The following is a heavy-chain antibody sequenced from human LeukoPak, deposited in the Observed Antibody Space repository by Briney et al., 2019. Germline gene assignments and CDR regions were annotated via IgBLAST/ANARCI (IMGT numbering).Heavy chain of an antibody. J-gene: IGHJ4*02. CDR1: GGSFSGYY. CDR2: VKGDGRTT. Sequence: PSETLSLTCAVYGGSFSGYYWSWIRQPPGKGLEWVALVKGDGRTTIYADSVKGRFTISRDNAKNTLYLQMNSLRADDSGVYYCATGHSYGYDYWGQGVLVTVSS. V-gene: IGHV3-74*01. CDR3: ATGHSYGYDY. D-gene: IGHD5-18*01.